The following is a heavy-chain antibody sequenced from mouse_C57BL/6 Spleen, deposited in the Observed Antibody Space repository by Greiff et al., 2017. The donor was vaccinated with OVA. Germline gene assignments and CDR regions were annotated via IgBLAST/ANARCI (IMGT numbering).Heavy chain of an antibody. CDR1: GYTFTDYH. CDR3: ARKGWLPFDY. J-gene: IGHJ2*01. CDR2: INPNNGGT. Sequence: VQLQHSGPELVKPGASVKMSCKASGYTFTDYHMHWVKQSHGKSLEWIGYINPNNGGTSYNQKFKGKATLTVNKSSSTAYMELRSLTSEDSAVYYCARKGWLPFDYWGQGTTLTVSS. D-gene: IGHD2-3*01. V-gene: IGHV1-22*01.